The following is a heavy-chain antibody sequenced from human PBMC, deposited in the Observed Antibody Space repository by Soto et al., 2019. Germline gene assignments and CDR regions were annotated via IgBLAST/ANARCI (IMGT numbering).Heavy chain of an antibody. Sequence: EVQLVESGGGLVQPGGSLRLSCAASGFTFSTYWMTCVRQAPGKGLEWVANINQDGSVQNYVDSVKGRFPISRDNAENSLFLQMNSLRAEDAAVYYCARDLSAKYSTYWVDDFDFWGQGTMVTVSS. J-gene: IGHJ3*01. D-gene: IGHD2-21*01. V-gene: IGHV3-7*05. CDR3: ARDLSAKYSTYWVDDFDF. CDR1: GFTFSTYW. CDR2: INQDGSVQ.